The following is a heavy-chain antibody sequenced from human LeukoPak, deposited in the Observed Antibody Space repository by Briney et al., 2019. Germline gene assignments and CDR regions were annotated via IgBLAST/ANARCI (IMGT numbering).Heavy chain of an antibody. CDR3: AKDRGSYYFYGMDV. D-gene: IGHD3-10*01. CDR2: ISGDGGAT. Sequence: GGSLRLSCAASGFTFSDYAINWVRQAPGKGLEWVSLISGDGGATYYADSAKGRFTISRDNSKNSLYLQMNSLRTEDTALYYCAKDRGSYYFYGMDVWGQGTTVTVSS. CDR1: GFTFSDYA. V-gene: IGHV3-43*02. J-gene: IGHJ6*02.